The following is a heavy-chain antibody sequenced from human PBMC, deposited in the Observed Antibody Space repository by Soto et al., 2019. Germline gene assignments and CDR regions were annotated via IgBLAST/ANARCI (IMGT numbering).Heavy chain of an antibody. Sequence: ASVKVSCKASGYTFTSYAMHWVRQAPGQRLERMGWINAGNGNTKYSQKFQGRVTITRDTSASTAYMELSSLRSEDTAVYYCARSLEWLALFEYWGQGTLVTVSS. CDR2: INAGNGNT. CDR1: GYTFTSYA. V-gene: IGHV1-3*01. CDR3: ARSLEWLALFEY. D-gene: IGHD6-19*01. J-gene: IGHJ4*02.